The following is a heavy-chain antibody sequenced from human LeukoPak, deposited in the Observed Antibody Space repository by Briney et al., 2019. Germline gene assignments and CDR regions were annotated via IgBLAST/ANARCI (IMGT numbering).Heavy chain of an antibody. V-gene: IGHV4-59*01. CDR1: GASISRYF. J-gene: IGHJ4*02. Sequence: SETLSLTCTVSGASISRYFWNWIRQPPGRELEGIGYISSGGSTNYNPSLKRRVTISIDTSKNQFSLKLTSATAADTAVYYCARGDDYKSTLFDYWGQGTLVTVSS. CDR2: ISSGGST. D-gene: IGHD5-12*01. CDR3: ARGDDYKSTLFDY.